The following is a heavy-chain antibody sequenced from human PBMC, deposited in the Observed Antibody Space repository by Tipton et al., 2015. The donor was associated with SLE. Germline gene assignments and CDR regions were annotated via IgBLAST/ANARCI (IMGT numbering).Heavy chain of an antibody. CDR3: ARDLVHYDFWSGYPLGNLDY. V-gene: IGHV4-39*07. Sequence: LRLSCTVSGGSISSSRYYWGWIRQPPGKGLEWIGSIYHSGTAYYNPSLKSRVTISVDTSKNQFSLKLSSVTAADTAVYYCARDLVHYDFWSGYPLGNLDYWGQGTLVTVSS. CDR1: GGSISSSRYY. J-gene: IGHJ4*02. D-gene: IGHD3-3*01. CDR2: IYHSGTA.